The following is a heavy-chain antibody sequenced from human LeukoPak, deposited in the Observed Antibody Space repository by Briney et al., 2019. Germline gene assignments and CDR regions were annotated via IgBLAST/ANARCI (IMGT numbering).Heavy chain of an antibody. J-gene: IGHJ5*02. CDR2: IYHTGST. CDR1: GGSISSITW. D-gene: IGHD1-1*01. V-gene: IGHV4-4*02. Sequence: RSSETLSLTCAVSGGSISSITWWSWVRQPPGKGLEWIGEIYHTGSTNYNPSLKSRVTMSVDKSKNQFSLKLSSVTAADTAVYYCAREGGPQSLRGTFDPWGQGTLVTVSS. CDR3: AREGGPQSLRGTFDP.